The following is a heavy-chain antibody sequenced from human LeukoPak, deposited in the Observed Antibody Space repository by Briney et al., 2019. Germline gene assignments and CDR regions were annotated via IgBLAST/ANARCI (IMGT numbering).Heavy chain of an antibody. CDR1: GFTFSSYS. D-gene: IGHD4/OR15-4a*01. J-gene: IGHJ2*01. CDR2: ISSSSSTI. V-gene: IGHV3-48*01. Sequence: GGSLRLSCAASGFTFSSYSMNWVRQAPGKGLEWVSYISSSSSTIYYADSVKGRFTISRDNSKNTLYLQMNSLRAEDTAVYYCARVGGANPPPWFFDLWGRGTLVTVSS. CDR3: ARVGGANPPPWFFDL.